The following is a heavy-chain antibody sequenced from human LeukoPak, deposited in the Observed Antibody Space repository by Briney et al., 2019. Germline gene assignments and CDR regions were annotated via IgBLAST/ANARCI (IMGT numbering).Heavy chain of an antibody. Sequence: ASVTVSCKASGYTFTSYDINWVRQATGQGLEWMGWMNPNSGNTGYAQKFQGRVTITRNTSISTAYMELSSLRSEDTAVYYCARARAVLRYFDWSPNWFDPWGQGTLVTVSS. D-gene: IGHD3-9*01. CDR2: MNPNSGNT. J-gene: IGHJ5*02. V-gene: IGHV1-8*03. CDR1: GYTFTSYD. CDR3: ARARAVLRYFDWSPNWFDP.